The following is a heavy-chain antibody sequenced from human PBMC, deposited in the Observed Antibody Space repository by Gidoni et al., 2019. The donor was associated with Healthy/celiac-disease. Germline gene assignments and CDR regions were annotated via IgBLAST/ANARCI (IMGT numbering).Heavy chain of an antibody. V-gene: IGHV4-61*02. D-gene: IGHD3-10*01. CDR3: ARGDYYGSGLPFDP. Sequence: QVQLQESGPGLVKPSQTLSLTCTVPGGSISSGSYYWRWIRQPAGKGLEWIVRIYTSGSTNYNPSLKSRVTISVDTSKNQFSLKLSSVTAADTAVYYCARGDYYGSGLPFDPWGQGTLVTVSS. J-gene: IGHJ5*02. CDR1: GGSISSGSYY. CDR2: IYTSGST.